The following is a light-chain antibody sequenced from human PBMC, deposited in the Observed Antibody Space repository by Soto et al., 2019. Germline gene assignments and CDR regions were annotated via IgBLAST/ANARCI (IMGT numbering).Light chain of an antibody. J-gene: IGKJ1*01. Sequence: EIVLTQSPGTLSLSPGERATLSCRASQSVSSSYLAWYQQKPGQAPRLLIYGASSRATGIPDRFSGSGSGTDFTLTISRLEPEAFAVYYCQQDDSSAWTFGQGTKVEIK. CDR3: QQDDSSAWT. V-gene: IGKV3-20*01. CDR2: GAS. CDR1: QSVSSSY.